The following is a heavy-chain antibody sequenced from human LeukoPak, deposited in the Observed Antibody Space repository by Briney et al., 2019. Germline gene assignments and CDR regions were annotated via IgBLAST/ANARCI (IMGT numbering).Heavy chain of an antibody. CDR2: IYSGGST. CDR3: VSEGSSGSNAFDI. CDR1: GFTVSSNY. J-gene: IGHJ3*02. V-gene: IGHV3-53*01. D-gene: IGHD3-22*01. Sequence: GGSLRLSCAASGFTVSSNYMSWVRQAPGKGLEWVSVIYSGGSTYYADSAKGRFTISRDNSKNTLYLQMNSLRAEDTAVYYCVSEGSSGSNAFDIWGQGTMVTVSS.